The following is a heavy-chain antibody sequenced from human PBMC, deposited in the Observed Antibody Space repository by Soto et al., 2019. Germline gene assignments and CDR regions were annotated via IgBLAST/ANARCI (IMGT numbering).Heavy chain of an antibody. CDR2: MNPNSGNT. CDR3: ARERGVFGITGNWDWFDP. V-gene: IGHV1-8*01. Sequence: QVQLVQSGAEVKKPGASVKVSCKASGYTFTSYDINWVRQATGQGLEWMGWMNPNSGNTGYAQKFQGRVTMTRNTSISTAYMELSSLRSEDTAVYYCARERGVFGITGNWDWFDPWGQGTLVTVSS. D-gene: IGHD1-20*01. J-gene: IGHJ5*02. CDR1: GYTFTSYD.